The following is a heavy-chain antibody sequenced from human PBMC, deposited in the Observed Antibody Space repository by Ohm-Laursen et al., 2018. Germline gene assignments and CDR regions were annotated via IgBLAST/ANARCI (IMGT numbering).Heavy chain of an antibody. D-gene: IGHD2-2*01. CDR3: ARAIHDSLDI. V-gene: IGHV3-9*01. J-gene: IGHJ3*02. CDR1: GFTFSSYA. CDR2: ISWNSESI. Sequence: SLRLSCAASGFTFSSYAMSWVRQGPGKGLEWVSGISWNSESIGYADSVKDRFTISRDNAKNSLYLQMNSLRAEDTAVYFCARAIHDSLDIWGQGTMVTVSS.